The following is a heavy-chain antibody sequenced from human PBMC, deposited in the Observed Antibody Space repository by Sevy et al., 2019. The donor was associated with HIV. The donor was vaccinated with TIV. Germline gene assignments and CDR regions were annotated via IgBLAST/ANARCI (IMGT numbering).Heavy chain of an antibody. Sequence: GGSLRLSCAASGFTFNNYNLNWVRQAPGKGLEWVSSISTTSSDKFSAESVKGRFTISRDNADNSLFLRMNTLRAEDTAVYYCVRDQKFYGEDGLFDYWGQGTLVTVSS. D-gene: IGHD4-17*01. CDR3: VRDQKFYGEDGLFDY. J-gene: IGHJ4*02. CDR1: GFTFNNYN. V-gene: IGHV3-21*01. CDR2: ISTTSSDK.